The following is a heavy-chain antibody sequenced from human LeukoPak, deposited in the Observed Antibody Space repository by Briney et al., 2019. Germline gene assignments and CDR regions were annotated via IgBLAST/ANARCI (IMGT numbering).Heavy chain of an antibody. CDR1: GGSISSYY. J-gene: IGHJ5*02. CDR2: IYYSGST. D-gene: IGHD3-10*01. CDR3: ARDRLWFGRPTGWFDP. V-gene: IGHV4-59*12. Sequence: SETLSLTCTVSGGSISSYYWSWIRQPPGKGLEWIGYIYYSGSTNYNPSLKSRVTISVDTSKNQFSLKLSSVTAADTAVYYCARDRLWFGRPTGWFDPWGQGTRVIVSS.